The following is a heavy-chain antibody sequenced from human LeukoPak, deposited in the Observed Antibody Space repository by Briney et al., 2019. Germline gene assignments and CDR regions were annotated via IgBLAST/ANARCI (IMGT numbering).Heavy chain of an antibody. V-gene: IGHV3-30-3*01. Sequence: GGSLRLSCAASGFTFSSYAMHWVRQVPGKGLEWVAVISYDGSNKYYADSVKGRFTISRDNSKNTLYLQMNSLRAEDTAVYYCARVMNYYDSSGPFDYWGQGTLVTVSS. CDR1: GFTFSSYA. J-gene: IGHJ4*02. CDR3: ARVMNYYDSSGPFDY. CDR2: ISYDGSNK. D-gene: IGHD3-22*01.